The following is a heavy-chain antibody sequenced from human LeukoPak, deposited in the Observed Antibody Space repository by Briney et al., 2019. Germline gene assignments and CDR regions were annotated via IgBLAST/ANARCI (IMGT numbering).Heavy chain of an antibody. Sequence: SETLSLTCTVSGGSIGSGGYYWSWIRQHPGKGLEWIGYIYYSGSTYYNPSLKSRVTISVDTSKNQFSLKLSSVTAADTAVYYCARGLLDGLLFDYWGQGTLVTVSS. J-gene: IGHJ4*02. CDR3: ARGLLDGLLFDY. CDR1: GGSIGSGGYY. V-gene: IGHV4-31*03. D-gene: IGHD5-24*01. CDR2: IYYSGST.